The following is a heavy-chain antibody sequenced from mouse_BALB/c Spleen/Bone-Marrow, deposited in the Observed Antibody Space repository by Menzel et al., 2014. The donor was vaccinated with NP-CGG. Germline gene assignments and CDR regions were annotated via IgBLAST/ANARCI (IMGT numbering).Heavy chain of an antibody. V-gene: IGHV7-1*02. J-gene: IGHJ3*01. CDR2: SRNKAKYYTT. D-gene: IGHD2-10*02. CDR1: GSTFSDFY. Sequence: EVKLMESGGGLVQPGDSLRLSCATSGSTFSDFYMEWVRQPPGKRLEWIAASRNKAKYYTTEYSASVKGRFIVSRDTSQSVLYLQMNAPRAEDTAIYYCARDVGYGNYFVYWGQGTLVTVSA. CDR3: ARDVGYGNYFVY.